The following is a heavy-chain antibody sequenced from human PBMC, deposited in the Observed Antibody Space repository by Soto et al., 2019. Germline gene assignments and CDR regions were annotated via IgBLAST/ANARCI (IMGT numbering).Heavy chain of an antibody. D-gene: IGHD3-3*01. J-gene: IGHJ6*02. CDR2: IYHSGST. Sequence: TLSLTCAVSVGSISSGGYSWSWIRQPPGKGLEWIGYIYHSGSTYYNPSLKSRVTISVDRSKNQFTLKLSSVTAADTAVYYCAVGKAVLRFLEWFSQADYGMDVWGQGTTVTVSS. V-gene: IGHV4-30-2*01. CDR3: AVGKAVLRFLEWFSQADYGMDV. CDR1: VGSISSGGYS.